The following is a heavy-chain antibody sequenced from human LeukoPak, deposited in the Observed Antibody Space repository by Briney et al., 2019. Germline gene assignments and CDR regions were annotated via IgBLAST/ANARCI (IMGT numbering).Heavy chain of an antibody. CDR2: LNWNGGRT. Sequence: GGSLRLSCAASGFTFDAYGMSWVRQAPGKGLEWVSGLNWNGGRTGYADSVKGRFTISRDNAKNSLYPQMNSLRAEDTALYYCAREDYDSSGYYYIYYFEYWGQGTPVTVSS. CDR1: GFTFDAYG. D-gene: IGHD3-22*01. J-gene: IGHJ4*02. V-gene: IGHV3-20*04. CDR3: AREDYDSSGYYYIYYFEY.